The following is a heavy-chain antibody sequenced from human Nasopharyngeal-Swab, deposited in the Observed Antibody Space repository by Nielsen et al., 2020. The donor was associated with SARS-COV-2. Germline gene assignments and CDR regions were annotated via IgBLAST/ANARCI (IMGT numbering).Heavy chain of an antibody. CDR3: ARTGGTHYDILTGYDYYYYYMDV. J-gene: IGHJ6*03. Sequence: KVSCKGSGYSFTSYWIGWVRQKPGKGLEGMGIIYPGDSDTRYSPSFQGQVTISADKSISTAYLQWSSLKASDTAMYYCARTGGTHYDILTGYDYYYYYMDVWGKGTTVTVSS. CDR2: IYPGDSDT. V-gene: IGHV5-51*01. D-gene: IGHD3-9*01. CDR1: GYSFTSYW.